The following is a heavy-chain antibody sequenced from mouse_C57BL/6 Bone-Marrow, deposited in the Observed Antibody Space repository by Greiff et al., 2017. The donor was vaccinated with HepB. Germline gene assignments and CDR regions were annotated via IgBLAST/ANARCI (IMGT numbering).Heavy chain of an antibody. Sequence: VKLVESGPGLVQPSQSLSITCTVSGFSLTSYGVHWVRQSPGKGLEWLGVIWRGGSTDYNAAFLSRLSITKDNSKSQVFFKMNSLQADDTAIYYGSKNLHYYGSSYWYVDVWGTGTTVTVSS. CDR3: SKNLHYYGSSYWYVDV. J-gene: IGHJ1*03. CDR2: IWRGGST. V-gene: IGHV2-5*01. D-gene: IGHD1-1*01. CDR1: GFSLTSYG.